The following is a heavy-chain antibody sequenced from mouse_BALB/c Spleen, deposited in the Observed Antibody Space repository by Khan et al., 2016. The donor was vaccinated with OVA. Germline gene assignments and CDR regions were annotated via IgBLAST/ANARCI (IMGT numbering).Heavy chain of an antibody. V-gene: IGHV1-4*01. J-gene: IGHJ3*01. D-gene: IGHD2-14*01. CDR1: GYTFTTYT. Sequence: QVQLQQSGAELARPGASVKMSCKASGYTFTTYTIHWVKQRPGQGLERIGYIIPSNDYTNYNQKFKDRATLTADKSSSPAYMQLSSLTSEDSAVYYCAREGAYYRSDGWFAYWGQGTLVTVSA. CDR2: IIPSNDYT. CDR3: AREGAYYRSDGWFAY.